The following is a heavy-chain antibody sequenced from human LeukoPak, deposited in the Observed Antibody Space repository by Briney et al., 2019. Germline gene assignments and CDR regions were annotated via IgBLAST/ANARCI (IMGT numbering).Heavy chain of an antibody. CDR2: IFYSGST. CDR3: ARHSGSDSAGERKTFDY. Sequence: SETLSLTCTVSGGSISSYHWSWIRQPPGKGLEWIGYIFYSGSTYYNPSLKSRVTMSVDTSKNQFSLKLSSVTAADTAVYYCARHSGSDSAGERKTFDYWGQGTLVTVSS. V-gene: IGHV4-59*01. J-gene: IGHJ4*02. CDR1: GGSISSYH. D-gene: IGHD1-26*01.